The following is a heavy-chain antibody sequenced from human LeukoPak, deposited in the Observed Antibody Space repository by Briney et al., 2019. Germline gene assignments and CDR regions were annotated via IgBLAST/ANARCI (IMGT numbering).Heavy chain of an antibody. CDR1: GFTFSSYS. J-gene: IGHJ3*02. CDR2: ISSSSSYI. V-gene: IGHV3-21*01. CDR3: ASGDSSGYYSHGGAFDI. D-gene: IGHD3-22*01. Sequence: GGSLRLSCAASGFTFSSYSMNWVRQAPGKGLEWVSSISSSSSYIYYADSVKGRFTISRDNAKNSLYLQMNSLRAEDTAVYYCASGDSSGYYSHGGAFDIWGQGTMVTVSS.